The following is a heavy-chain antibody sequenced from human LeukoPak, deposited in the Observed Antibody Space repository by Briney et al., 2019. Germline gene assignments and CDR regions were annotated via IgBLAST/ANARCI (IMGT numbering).Heavy chain of an antibody. D-gene: IGHD3-10*01. CDR3: TARNVLLWFGDHGDY. J-gene: IGHJ4*02. CDR1: GFTFSDYY. CDR2: ISSSGSNS. V-gene: IGHV3-11*01. Sequence: GGSLRLSCAASGFTFSDYYMTWIRQAPGKGLEWVSYISSSGSNSYYADSVKGRFTISRDNAKKSLYLQMSSLRAEDTAVYYCTARNVLLWFGDHGDYWGQGTLVTVSS.